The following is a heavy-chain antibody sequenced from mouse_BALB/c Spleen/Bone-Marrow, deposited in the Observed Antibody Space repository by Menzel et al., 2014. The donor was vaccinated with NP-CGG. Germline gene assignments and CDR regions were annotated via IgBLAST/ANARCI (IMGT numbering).Heavy chain of an antibody. Sequence: VQLKQSGPEPVKPGASVKMSCKTSGYRFTTYVMHWVKQKPGQGLEWIGYINPYNDVTNYNEKFKGKATLTSDKSSSTSYMELSSLTSEDSAVYYCARNYGHWYFDVWGAGTTVTVSS. CDR1: GYRFTTYV. CDR2: INPYNDVT. J-gene: IGHJ1*01. D-gene: IGHD1-1*02. V-gene: IGHV1-14*01. CDR3: ARNYGHWYFDV.